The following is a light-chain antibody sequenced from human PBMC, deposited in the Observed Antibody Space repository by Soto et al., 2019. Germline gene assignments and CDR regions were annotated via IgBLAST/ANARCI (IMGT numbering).Light chain of an antibody. CDR2: GAS. CDR1: QGVSSN. V-gene: IGKV3-15*01. J-gene: IGKJ1*01. CDR3: QQYNNWPPRVT. Sequence: EIVLTQSPATLSVSTGERATLSCRASQGVSSNLAWYQQTPGQGPRLLIYGASTRATGIPARFSGSGSGTEFTLNISSLQPEDFALYYGQQYNNWPPRVTFGQGTKVEFK.